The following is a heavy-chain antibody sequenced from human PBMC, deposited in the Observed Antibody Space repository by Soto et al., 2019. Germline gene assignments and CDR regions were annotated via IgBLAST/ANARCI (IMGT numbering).Heavy chain of an antibody. J-gene: IGHJ6*02. CDR2: LIPILGIA. Sequence: QVQLVQSGAEVKKPRSSVKVSCKASGGTFSSYTISWVRQAPGQGLEWMGRLIPILGIANYAQKFKGRVTITADKSTRTSYMELSSLRSEDTTVYYCARAGLQLERRYYCCMDVWGQGTTVTVCS. CDR1: GGTFSSYT. D-gene: IGHD1-1*01. CDR3: ARAGLQLERRYYCCMDV. V-gene: IGHV1-69*02.